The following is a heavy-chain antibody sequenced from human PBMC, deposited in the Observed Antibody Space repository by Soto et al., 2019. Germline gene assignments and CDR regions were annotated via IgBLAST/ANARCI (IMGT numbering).Heavy chain of an antibody. Sequence: VQLVESGGSLGQPGGSLRLSFAASTFSFSSFSMNCVRQAPGKGLEWVSYISNTGGTIYYADSVKGRFNVSSDSARNSLYLQMNSLRAEDTAVYYCARTDSFDMWGQGTMVTVSS. J-gene: IGHJ3*02. V-gene: IGHV3-48*01. CDR1: TFSFSSFS. CDR3: ARTDSFDM. CDR2: ISNTGGTI.